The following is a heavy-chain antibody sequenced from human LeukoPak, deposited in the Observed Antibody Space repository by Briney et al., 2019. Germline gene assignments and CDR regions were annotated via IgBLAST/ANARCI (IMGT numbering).Heavy chain of an antibody. D-gene: IGHD3-16*02. CDR3: ASIPGTYDYVWGSYRHAFDI. Sequence: VKPSETLSHTCTVSGGSISSSSYYWGWIRQPPGKGLEWIGSIYYSGSTYYNPSLKSRVTISVDTSKNQFSLKLSSVTAADTAVYYCASIPGTYDYVWGSYRHAFDIWGQGTMVTVSS. CDR1: GGSISSSSYY. CDR2: IYYSGST. J-gene: IGHJ3*02. V-gene: IGHV4-39*01.